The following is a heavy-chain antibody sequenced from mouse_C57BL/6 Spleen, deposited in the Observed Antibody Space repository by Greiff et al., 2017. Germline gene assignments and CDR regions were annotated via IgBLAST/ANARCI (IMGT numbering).Heavy chain of an antibody. CDR3: ARYDYDPYYFDY. CDR2: INPNNGGT. D-gene: IGHD2-4*01. Sequence: DVQLQESGPELVKPGASVKISCKASGYTFTDYYMNWVKQSHGKSLEWIGDINPNNGGTSYNQKFKGKATLTVDKSSSTAYMELRSLTSEDSAVYYCARYDYDPYYFDYWGQGTTLTVSS. CDR1: GYTFTDYY. J-gene: IGHJ2*01. V-gene: IGHV1-26*01.